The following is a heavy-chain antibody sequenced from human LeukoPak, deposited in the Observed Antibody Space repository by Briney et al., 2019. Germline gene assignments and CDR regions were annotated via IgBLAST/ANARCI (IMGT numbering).Heavy chain of an antibody. CDR1: GGSFSGYY. D-gene: IGHD3-10*01. V-gene: IGHV4-34*01. J-gene: IGHJ5*02. CDR2: INHSGST. Sequence: SETLSLTCDVYGGSFSGYYWSWIRQPPGKGLEWIGEINHSGSTNYNPSLKSRVTISVDTSKTQFSLKLSSVTAADTAVYYCARRLEYYYGSGSHRPNWFDPWGQGTLVTVSS. CDR3: ARRLEYYYGSGSHRPNWFDP.